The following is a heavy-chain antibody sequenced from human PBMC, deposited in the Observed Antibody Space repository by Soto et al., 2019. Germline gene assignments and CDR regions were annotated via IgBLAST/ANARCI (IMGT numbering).Heavy chain of an antibody. CDR2: INLSGST. V-gene: IGHV4-34*01. CDR1: GGSFSGYY. CDR3: ARDPSSLRFLEWFLRGGWFDP. Sequence: QVQLQQWGAGLLKPSETLSLTCAVYGGSFSGYYWSWIRQPPGKGLEWIGEINLSGSTNYNPSLKSRVTISVDTSKNQFSLKLSSVTAADTAVYYCARDPSSLRFLEWFLRGGWFDPWGQGTLVTVSS. J-gene: IGHJ5*02. D-gene: IGHD3-3*01.